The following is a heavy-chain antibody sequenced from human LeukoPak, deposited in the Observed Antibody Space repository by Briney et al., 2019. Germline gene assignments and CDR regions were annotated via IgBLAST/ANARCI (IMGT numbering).Heavy chain of an antibody. D-gene: IGHD3-22*01. Sequence: GGSLRLSCAASGFTFSSYEMSWVRQAPGKGLEWVSGISGSGGSASYADSVKGRFTISRDNSKNTLFLQMNSLRAEDTAIYYCAKDAIGDSSGHYWWEFDYRGQGTLVTVSS. V-gene: IGHV3-23*01. CDR1: GFTFSSYE. CDR2: ISGSGGSA. J-gene: IGHJ4*02. CDR3: AKDAIGDSSGHYWWEFDY.